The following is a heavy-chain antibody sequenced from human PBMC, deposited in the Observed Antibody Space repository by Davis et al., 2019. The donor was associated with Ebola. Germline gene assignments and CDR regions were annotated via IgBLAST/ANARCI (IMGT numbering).Heavy chain of an antibody. J-gene: IGHJ4*02. D-gene: IGHD1-26*01. CDR3: ARGLVGATKGFFDY. CDR2: ISYDGSNK. Sequence: GESLKISCAASGFTFSSYAMHWVRQAPGKGLEWVAVISYDGSNKYYADSVKGRFTISRDNSKNTLYLQMNSLRAEDTAVYYCARGLVGATKGFFDYWGQGTLVTVSS. V-gene: IGHV3-30*04. CDR1: GFTFSSYA.